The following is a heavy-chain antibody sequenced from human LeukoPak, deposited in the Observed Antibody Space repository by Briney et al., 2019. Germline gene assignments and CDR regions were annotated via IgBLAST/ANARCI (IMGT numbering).Heavy chain of an antibody. CDR1: GGSISSYF. V-gene: IGHV4-59*12. D-gene: IGHD5-24*01. CDR3: AREMATREGDY. CDR2: IHYSGST. J-gene: IGHJ4*02. Sequence: PSETLSLTCAVSGGSISSYFWSWIRQPPGRGLEWIGSIHYSGSTSYNSSLKSRVTISVDTSKNQFSLKLSSVTAADTAVYYCAREMATREGDYWGQGTLVTVSS.